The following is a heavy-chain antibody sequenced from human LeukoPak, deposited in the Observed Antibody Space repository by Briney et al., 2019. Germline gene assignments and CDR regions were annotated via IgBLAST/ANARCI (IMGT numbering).Heavy chain of an antibody. Sequence: WASVKVSSKPSGGTFTIYAISWVRHAPEQGLEWMGGIIPIFGTANYAQKFQGRVTITTDESTSTAYMELSSLRSEDTAVYYCARVLGGYSGYDLYYFDYWGQGTLVTVSS. D-gene: IGHD5-12*01. CDR2: IIPIFGTA. CDR3: ARVLGGYSGYDLYYFDY. CDR1: GGTFTIYA. V-gene: IGHV1-69*05. J-gene: IGHJ4*02.